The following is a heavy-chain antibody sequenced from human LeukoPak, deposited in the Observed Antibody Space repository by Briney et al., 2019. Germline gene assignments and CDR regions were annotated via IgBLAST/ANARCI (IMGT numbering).Heavy chain of an antibody. J-gene: IGHJ4*02. CDR3: ARVIEGSYRYTFGY. Sequence: GGSLRLSCAASGSTFSSYAMSWIRQAPGKGLEWVSYIRSSGSTIHYADSVKGRFTISRDNAKKSLYLQMNSLRAEDTAVYYCARVIEGSYRYTFGYWGQGTLVTVSS. CDR2: IRSSGSTI. V-gene: IGHV3-11*01. D-gene: IGHD3-16*02. CDR1: GSTFSSYA.